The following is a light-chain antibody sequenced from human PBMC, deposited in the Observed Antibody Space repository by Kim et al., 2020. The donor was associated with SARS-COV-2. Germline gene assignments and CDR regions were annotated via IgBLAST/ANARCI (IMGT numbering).Light chain of an antibody. V-gene: IGKV2-30*02. CDR1: QGLVHSDGNTY. CDR2: RVS. CDR3: MQVTHWPFT. Sequence: DVVMTQSPLSLPVTPGQPASISCRASQGLVHSDGNTYLNWFQEKPGLSRRRLMCRVSNRESGVPDWFSGSGSGTDFTLKISRVEAEDVGVYYCMQVTHWPFTFGPGTKVDIK. J-gene: IGKJ3*01.